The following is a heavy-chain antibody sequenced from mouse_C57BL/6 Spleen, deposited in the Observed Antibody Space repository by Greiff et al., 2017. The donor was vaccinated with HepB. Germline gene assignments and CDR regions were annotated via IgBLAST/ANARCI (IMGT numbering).Heavy chain of an antibody. Sequence: EVHLVESGGGLVQPGESLKLSCESNEYAFPSHDMSWVRKTPEKRLELVAASNSDGGSTYYPDTMERRFIISRDNTKKTRYLQMSSLTSEDTALYYCARHKSYYGNPWFAYWGQGTLVTVSA. V-gene: IGHV5-2*01. CDR3: ARHKSYYGNPWFAY. CDR2: SNSDGGST. J-gene: IGHJ3*01. CDR1: EYAFPSHD. D-gene: IGHD2-10*01.